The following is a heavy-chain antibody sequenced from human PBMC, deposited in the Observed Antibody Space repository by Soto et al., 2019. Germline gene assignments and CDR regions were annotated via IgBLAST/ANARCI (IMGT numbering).Heavy chain of an antibody. CDR1: GCTFSSYA. CDR2: ISYDGSNK. J-gene: IGHJ6*02. D-gene: IGHD3-16*01. Sequence: PGGSLRLSCAASGCTFSSYAMHWVRQAPGKGLEWVAVISYDGSNKYYADSVKGRFTISRDNSKNTLYLQMNSLRAEDTAVYYCARAEMIRDYYYGMDVWGQGTTVTASS. CDR3: ARAEMIRDYYYGMDV. V-gene: IGHV3-30-3*01.